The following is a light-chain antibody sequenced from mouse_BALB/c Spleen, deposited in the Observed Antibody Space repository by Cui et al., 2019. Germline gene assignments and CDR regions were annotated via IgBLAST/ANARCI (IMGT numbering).Light chain of an antibody. CDR2: RAN. V-gene: IGKV14-111*01. CDR3: LQYDEFPWT. Sequence: DIKMTQSPSSLYESLGETVTITCKASQDINSYLSWFQQKPGKSPKTLIYRANRLVDGVPSRFSGSGSGQDYSLTISSLEYEDMGIYYCLQYDEFPWTFGGGTKLEIK. CDR1: QDINSY. J-gene: IGKJ1*01.